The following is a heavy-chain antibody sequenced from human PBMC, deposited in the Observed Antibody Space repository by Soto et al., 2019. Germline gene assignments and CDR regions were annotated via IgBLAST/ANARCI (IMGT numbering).Heavy chain of an antibody. CDR2: ISSSSSYI. Sequence: GGSLRLSCAASGFTFSSYSMNWVRQAPGKGLEWVSSISSSSSYIYYADSVKGRFTISRDNAKNSLYLQMNSLRAEDTAVYYCARGELDRYQGSLDYWGQGTLVTVSS. CDR1: GFTFSSYS. D-gene: IGHD3-10*01. V-gene: IGHV3-21*01. J-gene: IGHJ4*02. CDR3: ARGELDRYQGSLDY.